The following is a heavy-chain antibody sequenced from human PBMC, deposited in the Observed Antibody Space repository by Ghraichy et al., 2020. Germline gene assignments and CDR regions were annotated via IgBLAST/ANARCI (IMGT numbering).Heavy chain of an antibody. J-gene: IGHJ6*03. CDR1: GFTFSSYS. V-gene: IGHV3-21*01. Sequence: GGSLRLSCAASGFTFSSYSMNWVRQAPGKGLEWVSSISSSSSYIYYADSVKGRFTISRDNAKNSLYLQMNSLRAEDTAVYYCARAPPGSPLFSYYYYYYYMDVWGKGTTVTVSS. CDR2: ISSSSSYI. D-gene: IGHD3-10*01. CDR3: ARAPPGSPLFSYYYYYYYMDV.